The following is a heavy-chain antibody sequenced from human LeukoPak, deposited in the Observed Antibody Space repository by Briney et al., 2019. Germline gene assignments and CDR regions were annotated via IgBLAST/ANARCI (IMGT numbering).Heavy chain of an antibody. V-gene: IGHV3-7*03. CDR3: ARDQYDTWSRRGNFDS. CDR1: GFTFGKYW. D-gene: IGHD3-3*01. Sequence: PGGSLRLSCVASGFTFGKYWMSWVRQAPGKGLEWVANIKLDGSEKNYVDSVKGRFTIPRDNTKNSLYLQMNSLRVGDTAVFYCARDQYDTWSRRGNFDSWGQGTLVIVSS. J-gene: IGHJ4*02. CDR2: IKLDGSEK.